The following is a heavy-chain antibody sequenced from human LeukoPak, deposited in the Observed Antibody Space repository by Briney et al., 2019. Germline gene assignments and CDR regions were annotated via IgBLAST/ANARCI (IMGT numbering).Heavy chain of an antibody. CDR3: ARVWYYVSSGYYYLLY. D-gene: IGHD3-22*01. V-gene: IGHV1-2*02. Sequence: ASVKVSCKASGYTFTGYYMHWVRQAPGQGLEWMGWINPNSGGTNYAQKFQGRVTMTRDTSISTAYMELSRLRSDDTAVYYCARVWYYVSSGYYYLLYWGQGTLVTVSS. CDR1: GYTFTGYY. CDR2: INPNSGGT. J-gene: IGHJ4*02.